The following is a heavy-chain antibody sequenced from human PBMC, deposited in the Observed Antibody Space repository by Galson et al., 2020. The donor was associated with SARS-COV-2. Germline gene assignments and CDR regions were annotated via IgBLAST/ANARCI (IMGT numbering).Heavy chain of an antibody. CDR3: ARDRIVVVPAATSYYYYGMGV. Sequence: ASVKVSCKASGYTFTSYGISWVRQAPGQGLEWMGWISAYNGNTNYAQKLQGRVTMTTDTSTSTAYMELRSLRSDDTAVYYCARDRIVVVPAATSYYYYGMGVWGQGTTVTVSS. CDR1: GYTFTSYG. D-gene: IGHD2-2*01. CDR2: ISAYNGNT. V-gene: IGHV1-18*04. J-gene: IGHJ6*02.